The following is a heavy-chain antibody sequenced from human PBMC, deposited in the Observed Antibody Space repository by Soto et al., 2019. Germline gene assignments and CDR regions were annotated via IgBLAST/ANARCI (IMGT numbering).Heavy chain of an antibody. CDR3: ARDAAEINSYYIDF. CDR2: INRRGVT. J-gene: IGHJ4*02. V-gene: IGHV3-48*02. CDR1: GFDFSSHD. D-gene: IGHD3-16*01. Sequence: PGGSLRRSCVSSGFDFSSHDMSWVRHAPGKGLDWIAYINRRGVTHYADSVEGRFTISRDNAQNSLFLQMLSLRDEDTAVYYCARDAAEINSYYIDFWGQGALVTVSS.